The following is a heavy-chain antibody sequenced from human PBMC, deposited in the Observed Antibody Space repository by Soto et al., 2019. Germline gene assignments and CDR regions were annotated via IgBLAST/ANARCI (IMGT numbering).Heavy chain of an antibody. CDR2: TSGYSGNS. CDR3: AKDYDLGSGYYPPWFDP. Sequence: ASVKVSCKASGYIFSSFYINWVRQAPGQGLEWMGWTSGYSGNSKYAQKFQGRVTMTTDTSTNTGYMEMRSLTSDDTAVYYCAKDYDLGSGYYPPWFDPWGQGTLVTVSS. V-gene: IGHV1-18*01. CDR1: GYIFSSFY. D-gene: IGHD3-3*01. J-gene: IGHJ5*02.